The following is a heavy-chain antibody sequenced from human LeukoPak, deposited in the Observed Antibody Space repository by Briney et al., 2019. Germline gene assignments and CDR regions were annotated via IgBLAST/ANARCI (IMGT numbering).Heavy chain of an antibody. CDR3: ATNRGLWFGDVAIYYMEV. J-gene: IGHJ6*03. Sequence: GESLNISCQSSGYTFTSYDINWARQATGQGLEWMGWMNPNSGNTGYGQKFQGRVTMTRNTSISTAYMELSSLRSDDTAVYYCATNRGLWFGDVAIYYMEVWGKGTTVTVSS. CDR1: GYTFTSYD. V-gene: IGHV1-8*01. D-gene: IGHD3-10*01. CDR2: MNPNSGNT.